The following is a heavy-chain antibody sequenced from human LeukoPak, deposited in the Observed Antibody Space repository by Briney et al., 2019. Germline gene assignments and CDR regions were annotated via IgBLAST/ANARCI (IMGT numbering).Heavy chain of an antibody. D-gene: IGHD5-12*01. J-gene: IGHJ3*02. CDR3: ARDLLSVDNYDALDI. Sequence: GASVKVSCKASGGTFSSYAISWVRQAPGQGLEWMGGIVPMFGTDVYARRFQGRVTVTADESTTTAYMELISLTSEDTAMYYCARDLLSVDNYDALDIWGQGTMVTVSS. CDR1: GGTFSSYA. V-gene: IGHV1-69*13. CDR2: IVPMFGTD.